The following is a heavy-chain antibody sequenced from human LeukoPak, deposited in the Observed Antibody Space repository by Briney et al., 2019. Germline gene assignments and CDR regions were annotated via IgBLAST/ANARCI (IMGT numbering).Heavy chain of an antibody. Sequence: SVKVSCKASGGTFSSYAISWVRQAPGQGLEWMGRIIPILGIANYAQKFQGRVTITADKSTSTAYMELSSLRSEGTAVYYCARGLDGGSRYGSGSYYKPPYYYYGMDVWGQGTTVTVSS. V-gene: IGHV1-69*04. CDR3: ARGLDGGSRYGSGSYYKPPYYYYGMDV. D-gene: IGHD3-10*01. CDR1: GGTFSSYA. CDR2: IIPILGIA. J-gene: IGHJ6*02.